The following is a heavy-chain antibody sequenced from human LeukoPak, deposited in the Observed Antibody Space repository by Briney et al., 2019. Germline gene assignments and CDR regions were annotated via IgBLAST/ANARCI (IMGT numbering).Heavy chain of an antibody. CDR1: GFTFSNYA. D-gene: IGHD6-6*01. V-gene: IGHV3-30*02. Sequence: SGGSLRLSCAASGFTFSNYAMHWVRQAPGKGLEWVTFIRYDGSNKYYAESAKGRFTISRDNSKNTLYLQMNSLRAEDTAVYYCAKAIHSSSSGVVDHWGQGTLVTVSS. J-gene: IGHJ4*02. CDR3: AKAIHSSSSGVVDH. CDR2: IRYDGSNK.